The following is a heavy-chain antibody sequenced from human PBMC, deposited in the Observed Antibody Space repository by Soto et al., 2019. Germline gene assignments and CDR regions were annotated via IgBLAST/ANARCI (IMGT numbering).Heavy chain of an antibody. Sequence: ASFEVCCKASGDIFGTYALHWVRHAPGQGLEWMGWINGGNGHTRYSQKFKDRVTISRDTPASTAYMELSGLRSEDTAVYYCARGKGMEENYYYYGMDVWGQGTTVTV. CDR2: INGGNGHT. J-gene: IGHJ6*02. CDR1: GDIFGTYA. CDR3: ARGKGMEENYYYYGMDV. V-gene: IGHV1-3*01. D-gene: IGHD1-1*01.